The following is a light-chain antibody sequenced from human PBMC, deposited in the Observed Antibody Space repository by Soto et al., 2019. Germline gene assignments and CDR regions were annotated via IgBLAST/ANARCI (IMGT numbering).Light chain of an antibody. V-gene: IGLV2-14*01. CDR2: EVT. J-gene: IGLJ3*02. CDR1: ASDIGSYDY. CDR3: ASYTGSTTRWV. Sequence: QSALTQPASVSGSPGQSITVSCTGNASDIGSYDYVSWYQHHPGKAPKLLIYEVTNRPSGVSNRFSGSKSDYTASLTISGLQAEDEGHYYCASYTGSTTRWVFGGGTKLTVL.